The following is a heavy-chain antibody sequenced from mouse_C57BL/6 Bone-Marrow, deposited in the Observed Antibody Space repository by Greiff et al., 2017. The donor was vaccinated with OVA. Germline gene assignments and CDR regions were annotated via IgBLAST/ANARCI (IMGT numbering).Heavy chain of an antibody. D-gene: IGHD1-1*01. CDR3: TRDIGLRSPSWFAY. J-gene: IGHJ3*01. CDR1: GFTFSSYA. CDR2: ISSGGDYI. Sequence: EVNVVESGEGLVKPGGSLKLSCAASGFTFSSYAMSWVRQTPEKRLEWVAYISSGGDYIYYADTVKGRFTISRDNARNTLYLQMSSLKSEDTAMYYCTRDIGLRSPSWFAYWGQGTLVTVSA. V-gene: IGHV5-9-1*02.